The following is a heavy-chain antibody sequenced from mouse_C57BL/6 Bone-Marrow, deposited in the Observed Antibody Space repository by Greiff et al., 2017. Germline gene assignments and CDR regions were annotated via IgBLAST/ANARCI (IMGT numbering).Heavy chain of an antibody. V-gene: IGHV5-6*01. CDR3: ARDGVGQGPYFDY. J-gene: IGHJ2*01. CDR2: ISSGGSYT. CDR1: GFTFSSYG. D-gene: IGHD3-3*01. Sequence: EVQRVESGGDLVKPGGSLKLSCAASGFTFSSYGMSWVRQTPDKRLEWVATISSGGSYTYYPDSVKGRFTISRDNAKNTLYLQMSSLKSEDTAMYYCARDGVGQGPYFDYWGQGTTLTVS.